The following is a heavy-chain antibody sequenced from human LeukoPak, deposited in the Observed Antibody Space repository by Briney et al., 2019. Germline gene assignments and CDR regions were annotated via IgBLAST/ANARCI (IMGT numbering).Heavy chain of an antibody. CDR2: IYHSGST. J-gene: IGHJ6*02. CDR1: GGSISSGGYS. V-gene: IGHV4-30-2*01. Sequence: PSETLSLTCAVSGGSISSGGYSWSWIRQPPGKGLEWIGYIYHSGSTYYNPSLKSRVTISVDRSKNQFSLKLSSVTAADTAVYYCACQPNYYYYYGMDVWGQGTTVTVSS. CDR3: ACQPNYYYYYGMDV. D-gene: IGHD2-2*01.